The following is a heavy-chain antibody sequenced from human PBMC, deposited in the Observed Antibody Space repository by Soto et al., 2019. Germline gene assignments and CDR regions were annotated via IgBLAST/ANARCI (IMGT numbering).Heavy chain of an antibody. D-gene: IGHD2-15*01. V-gene: IGHV4-39*01. Sequence: ETLSLTCTVSGGSISSSSYYWGWIRQPPGKGLEWIGRIYYSGSTYYNPSLKSRVTISADTSKNQFSLKLSSVTAADTAVYYCARRSDCSGGSCYEWFDPWGQGTLVTVSS. CDR3: ARRSDCSGGSCYEWFDP. CDR2: IYYSGST. J-gene: IGHJ5*02. CDR1: GGSISSSSYY.